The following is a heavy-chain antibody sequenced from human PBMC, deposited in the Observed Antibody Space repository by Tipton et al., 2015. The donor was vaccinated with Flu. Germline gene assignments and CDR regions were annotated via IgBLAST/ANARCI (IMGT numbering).Heavy chain of an antibody. Sequence: TLSLTCTVSGGSISSSSYYWGWIRQPPGKGLEWLGGIYYSGSTYFNPSLKSRVTISVDTSKNQFSLKLSSVTAADTAVYYCARDRLLWFGDRYGMDVWGQGTTVTVSS. J-gene: IGHJ6*02. CDR3: ARDRLLWFGDRYGMDV. CDR1: GGSISSSSYY. V-gene: IGHV4-39*07. D-gene: IGHD3-10*01. CDR2: IYYSGST.